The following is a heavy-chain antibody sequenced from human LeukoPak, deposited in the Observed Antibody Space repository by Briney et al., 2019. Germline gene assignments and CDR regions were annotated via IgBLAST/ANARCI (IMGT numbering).Heavy chain of an antibody. CDR2: ISGNAGST. V-gene: IGHV3-23*01. Sequence: PGGSLRLSCTASGFTLSSYAMSWVRQAPGKGLEWVSLISGNAGSTYYADSVKGRFTISRDITKNTLYLQMNSLRAEDTATYYCAKGGLQSSEWLPPLNSWGQGTLVTVSS. J-gene: IGHJ4*02. CDR1: GFTLSSYA. D-gene: IGHD3-3*01. CDR3: AKGGLQSSEWLPPLNS.